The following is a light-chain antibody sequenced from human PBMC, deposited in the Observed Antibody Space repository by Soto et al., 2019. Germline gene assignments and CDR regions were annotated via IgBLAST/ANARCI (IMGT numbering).Light chain of an antibody. Sequence: DIQLTQSPSFLSASVGDRLTITCRASQDISTYLTWYQQNPGKAPKLLIYTASTLQSGVPSRFSGSGSGTEFTLTISSLQPEDFATYYCQQLHSFPLTFGQGTKVEIK. CDR1: QDISTY. CDR3: QQLHSFPLT. J-gene: IGKJ1*01. V-gene: IGKV1-9*01. CDR2: TAS.